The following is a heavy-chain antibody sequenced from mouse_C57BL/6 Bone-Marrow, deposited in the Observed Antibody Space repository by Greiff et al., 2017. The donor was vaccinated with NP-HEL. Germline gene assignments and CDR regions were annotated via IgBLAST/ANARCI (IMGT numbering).Heavy chain of an antibody. J-gene: IGHJ4*01. Sequence: EVKLQESGGGLVKPGGSLKLSCAASGFTFSSYAMSWVRQTPEKRLEWVATISDGGSYTYYPDNVKGRFTISRDNAKNNRYLQMSHLKSDDTAMYYCARDCTTVVAPYAMDYWGQGTSVTVSS. V-gene: IGHV5-4*01. CDR1: GFTFSSYA. D-gene: IGHD1-1*01. CDR3: ARDCTTVVAPYAMDY. CDR2: ISDGGSYT.